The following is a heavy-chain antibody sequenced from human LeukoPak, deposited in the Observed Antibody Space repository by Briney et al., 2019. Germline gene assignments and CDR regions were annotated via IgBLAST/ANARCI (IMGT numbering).Heavy chain of an antibody. V-gene: IGHV1-2*02. D-gene: IGHD4-17*01. CDR1: GYTFTDYY. J-gene: IGHJ4*02. Sequence: GASVRVSCKASGYTFTDYYMHWVRQAPGQGLEYLGWINPNGGGTKYAQKFQGRVTMTRDTSTSTVYMELSSLRSEDTAVYYCARESYGEEDNWGQGTLVTVSS. CDR3: ARESYGEEDN. CDR2: INPNGGGT.